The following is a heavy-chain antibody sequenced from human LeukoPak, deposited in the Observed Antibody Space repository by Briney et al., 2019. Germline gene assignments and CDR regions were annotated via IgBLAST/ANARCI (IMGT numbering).Heavy chain of an antibody. Sequence: SETLSLTCAVYGGSFSGYYWSWIRQPPGKGLEWIGEINHSGSTNYNPSLKSRVTISVDTSENQFSLKLSSVTAADTAVYYCARDGVVVPAARGDYYGMDVWGQGTTVTVSS. CDR2: INHSGST. J-gene: IGHJ6*02. D-gene: IGHD2-2*01. CDR1: GGSFSGYY. CDR3: ARDGVVVPAARGDYYGMDV. V-gene: IGHV4-34*01.